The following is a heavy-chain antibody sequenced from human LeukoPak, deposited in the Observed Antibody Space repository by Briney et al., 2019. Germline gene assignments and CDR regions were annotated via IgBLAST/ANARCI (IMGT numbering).Heavy chain of an antibody. CDR2: MNPNSGNT. CDR1: GYTFTSYD. V-gene: IGHV1-8*01. J-gene: IGHJ6*03. Sequence: VASVKVSCKASGYTFTSYDINWVRQATGQGLEWMGWMNPNSGNTGYAQRFQGRVTMTRNTSISTAYMELSSLRSEDTAVYYCAREFRDGLRYFDWLTAACMDVWGKGTTVTISS. CDR3: AREFRDGLRYFDWLTAACMDV. D-gene: IGHD3-9*01.